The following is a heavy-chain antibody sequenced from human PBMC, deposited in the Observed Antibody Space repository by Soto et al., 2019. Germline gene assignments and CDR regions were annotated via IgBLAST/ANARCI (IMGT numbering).Heavy chain of an antibody. CDR2: INWNGGST. Sequence: GGSLRLSCAASGFTFSSYWMSWVRQAPGKGLEWVSGINWNGGSTGYADSVKGRFTISRDNAKNSLYLQMNSLRAEDTAWYYCARTRGYSYGYWGQGTLVTVSS. CDR1: GFTFSSYW. CDR3: ARTRGYSYGY. D-gene: IGHD5-18*01. J-gene: IGHJ4*02. V-gene: IGHV3-20*04.